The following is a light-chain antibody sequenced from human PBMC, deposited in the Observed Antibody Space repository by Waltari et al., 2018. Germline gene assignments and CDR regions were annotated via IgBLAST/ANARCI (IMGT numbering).Light chain of an antibody. CDR1: QSVSSSY. CDR2: GAS. J-gene: IGKJ2*01. Sequence: EIVLTQSPVTLSLSPGERATRPCRASQSVSSSYLAWYQRKPGQAPRLLIYGASIRATGIPDRFSGSGSGTGFTLTISRLEPEDFAVYYCQQYGGSPYTFGQGTKLEIK. V-gene: IGKV3-20*01. CDR3: QQYGGSPYT.